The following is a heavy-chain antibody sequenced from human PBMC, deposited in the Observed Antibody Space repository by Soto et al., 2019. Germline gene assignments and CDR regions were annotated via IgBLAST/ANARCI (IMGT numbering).Heavy chain of an antibody. CDR3: AREEWLRSFDY. CDR2: IYYSGIT. J-gene: IGHJ4*02. Sequence: SETLSLTCTVSGASISSGDYYWSWIRQPPGKGLEWIGYIYYSGITYYNPSLKSRVTISVDTSKNQFSLKLSSVTAADTAVYYCAREEWLRSFDYWGQGTVVTVSS. V-gene: IGHV4-30-4*01. CDR1: GASISSGDYY. D-gene: IGHD5-12*01.